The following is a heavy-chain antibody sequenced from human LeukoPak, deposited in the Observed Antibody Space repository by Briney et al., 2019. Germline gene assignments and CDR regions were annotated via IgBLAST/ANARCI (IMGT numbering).Heavy chain of an antibody. Sequence: GGPLRLSCAASGFTFSSYWMSWVRQAPGKGLEWVAYIKQGGSKKYYVDSVKGRFTISRDNAKDSLYLEMNSRRAEDPAVYYWARDVVLHGVVLYYYGMDVWGQGTTVTVSS. D-gene: IGHD2-21*01. J-gene: IGHJ6*02. CDR2: IKQGGSKK. CDR1: GFTFSSYW. V-gene: IGHV3-7*01. CDR3: ARDVVLHGVVLYYYGMDV.